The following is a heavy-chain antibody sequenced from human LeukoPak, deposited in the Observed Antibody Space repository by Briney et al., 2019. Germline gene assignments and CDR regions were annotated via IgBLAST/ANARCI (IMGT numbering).Heavy chain of an antibody. J-gene: IGHJ5*02. D-gene: IGHD2-2*01. CDR2: INPSGGST. Sequence: ASVKVSCKASGYTFTSYYMHWVRQAPGQGLEWMGIINPSGGSTSYAQKFQGRVTMTRDTSTSTVYMELSSLRSEDTAVYYRARGGYRSSTSCHNWFDPWGQGTLVTVSS. V-gene: IGHV1-46*01. CDR3: ARGGYRSSTSCHNWFDP. CDR1: GYTFTSYY.